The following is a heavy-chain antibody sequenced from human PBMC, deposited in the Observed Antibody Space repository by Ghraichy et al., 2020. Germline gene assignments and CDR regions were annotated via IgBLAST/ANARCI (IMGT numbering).Heavy chain of an antibody. Sequence: SETLSLTCAVSGGSISSSNWWSWVRQPPGKGLEWIGEIYHSGSTNYNPSLKSRVTISVDKSKNQFSLKLSSVTAADTAVYYCARDRITMVRGVIEVYYYMDVWGKGTTVTVSS. CDR1: GGSISSSNW. CDR3: ARDRITMVRGVIEVYYYMDV. J-gene: IGHJ6*03. V-gene: IGHV4-4*02. D-gene: IGHD3-10*01. CDR2: IYHSGST.